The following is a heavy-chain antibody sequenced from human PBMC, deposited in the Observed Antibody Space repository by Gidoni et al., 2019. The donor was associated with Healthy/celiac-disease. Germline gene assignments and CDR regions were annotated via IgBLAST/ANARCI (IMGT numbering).Heavy chain of an antibody. CDR1: GGSISRSRYS. CDR2: IYYSGST. Sequence: QLQLQESGPGLVKPSETLSLTCTVSGGSISRSRYSWGWIRQPPGKGREWIGSIYYSGSTYYNPSLKSRVTISVDTSKNQFSLKLSSVTAADTAVYYCATPYYYDSSGYYYNYLQYYYYGMDVWGQGTTVTVSS. J-gene: IGHJ6*02. V-gene: IGHV4-39*01. CDR3: ATPYYYDSSGYYYNYLQYYYYGMDV. D-gene: IGHD3-22*01.